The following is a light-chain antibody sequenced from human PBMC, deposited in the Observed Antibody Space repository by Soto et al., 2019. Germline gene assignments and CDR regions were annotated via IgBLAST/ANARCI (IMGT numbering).Light chain of an antibody. CDR1: SSDVGGYNY. Sequence: QSALTQPASVSGSPGQSITISCTGTSSDVGGYNYVSWYQQYPGKAPKLMIYDVSNRPSGVSNRFSGSKYGNTASLTISGLQAEDEAYYYGNAYTSINTPYVFGTGTKLTVL. V-gene: IGLV2-14*01. CDR2: DVS. CDR3: NAYTSINTPYV. J-gene: IGLJ1*01.